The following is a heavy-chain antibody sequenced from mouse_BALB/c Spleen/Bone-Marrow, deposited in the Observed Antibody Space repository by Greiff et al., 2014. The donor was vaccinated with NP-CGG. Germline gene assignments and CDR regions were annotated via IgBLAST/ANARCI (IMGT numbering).Heavy chain of an antibody. CDR3: AREDYSYAMDY. CDR1: WYSFTVYT. J-gene: IGHJ4*01. CDR2: INPYNGGT. Sequence: VQLKESGPELVKPWASVKISFKASWYSFTVYTLHLVKPKPEQNLEWIGLINPYNGGTNYNQKFKGKTTLTVDKSSGTAYMELLSLTSEDSAVYYCAREDYSYAMDYWGQGTSVTVSS. V-gene: IGHV1-18*01.